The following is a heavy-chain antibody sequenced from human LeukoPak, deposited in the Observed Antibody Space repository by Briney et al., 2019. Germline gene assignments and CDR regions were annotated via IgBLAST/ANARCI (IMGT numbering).Heavy chain of an antibody. Sequence: SQTLSLTCTVSGGSISSGDYYWSWIGQPPGKGLEWIGYIYYSGSTYYNPSLKSRVTISVDTSKNQFSLKLSSVTAADTAVYYCARALGFWSGYYLIDYWGQGTLVTVSS. D-gene: IGHD3-3*01. CDR1: GGSISSGDYY. J-gene: IGHJ4*02. V-gene: IGHV4-30-4*08. CDR3: ARALGFWSGYYLIDY. CDR2: IYYSGST.